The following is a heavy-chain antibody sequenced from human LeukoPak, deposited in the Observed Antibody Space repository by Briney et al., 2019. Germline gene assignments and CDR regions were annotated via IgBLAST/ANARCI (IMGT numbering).Heavy chain of an antibody. CDR1: GYSISSGYY. V-gene: IGHV4-38-2*01. CDR3: ARLAYGDYYDY. D-gene: IGHD4-17*01. J-gene: IGHJ4*02. CDR2: IYHSGST. Sequence: SETLSLTCAVSGYSISSGYYWGWIRQPPGKGLEWIGSIYHSGSTYYNPSLKSRVTISVDTSKNQFSLKLSSVTAADTAVYYCARLAYGDYYDYWSQGTLVTVSS.